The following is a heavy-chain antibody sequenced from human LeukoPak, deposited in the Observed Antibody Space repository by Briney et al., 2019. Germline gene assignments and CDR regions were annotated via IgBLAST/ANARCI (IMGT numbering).Heavy chain of an antibody. CDR1: GGSISSYY. CDR2: INHSGST. J-gene: IGHJ4*02. V-gene: IGHV4-34*01. Sequence: SETLSLTCTVSGGSISSYYWSWIRQPPGKGLEWIGEINHSGSTNYNPSLKSRVTISVDTSKNQFSLKLSSVTAADTAVYYCARETRLYSSGWWIFDYWGQGTLVTVSS. CDR3: ARETRLYSSGWWIFDY. D-gene: IGHD6-19*01.